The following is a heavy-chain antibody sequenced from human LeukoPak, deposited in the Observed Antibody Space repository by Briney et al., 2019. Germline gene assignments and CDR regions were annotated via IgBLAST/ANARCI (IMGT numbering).Heavy chain of an antibody. CDR3: ARDQQVDGYNYGAFDI. J-gene: IGHJ3*02. CDR2: ISHSGTYV. Sequence: GGSLRLSCAASGFTFSRYSMNWVRQAPEKGLEWVSSISHSGTYVYYADSLKGRFTISRDNAKNSLFLQMNSLRAEDTAVYYCARDQQVDGYNYGAFDIWGQGTVVTVSS. D-gene: IGHD5-24*01. V-gene: IGHV3-21*01. CDR1: GFTFSRYS.